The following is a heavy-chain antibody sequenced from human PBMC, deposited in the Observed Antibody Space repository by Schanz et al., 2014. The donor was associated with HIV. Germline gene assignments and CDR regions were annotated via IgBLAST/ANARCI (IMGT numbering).Heavy chain of an antibody. CDR3: ARARAKIEGRPVGNWFDP. D-gene: IGHD6-6*01. J-gene: IGHJ5*02. V-gene: IGHV1-8*01. CDR1: GYTLSSYY. Sequence: QVQLVQSGAEVKKPGASVKLSCKASGYTLSSYYLQWVRQARGEGLEWMGWIDPNSGGFARKFQGRVDMTRTTSISTAYMELRGLTSEDTAVYFCARARAKIEGRPVGNWFDPWGQGTLVTVSS. CDR2: IDPNSG.